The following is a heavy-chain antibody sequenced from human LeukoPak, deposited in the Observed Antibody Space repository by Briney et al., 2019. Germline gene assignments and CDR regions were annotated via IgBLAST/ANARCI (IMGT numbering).Heavy chain of an antibody. CDR3: TTCSRLDCSGGSCYWTFYYYYGMDV. D-gene: IGHD2-15*01. CDR2: IKSKTDGGTT. CDR1: GFTFSNAW. Sequence: GGSLRLSCAASGFTFSNAWMSWVRQAPGKALEWVGRIKSKTDGGTTDYAAPVKGRFTISRDDSKNTLYLQMNSLKTEDTAVYYCTTCSRLDCSGGSCYWTFYYYYGMDVWGQGTTVTVSS. J-gene: IGHJ6*02. V-gene: IGHV3-15*01.